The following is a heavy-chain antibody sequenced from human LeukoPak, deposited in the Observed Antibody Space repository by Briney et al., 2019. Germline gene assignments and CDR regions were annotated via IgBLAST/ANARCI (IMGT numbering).Heavy chain of an antibody. Sequence: PGGSLRLSCGASGFTFSSNWMSWVRQAPGKGLGWVASINPDANVKHQVDSVKGRFTISRDNAKNLLFLQMDTLRAEDTAVYFCAKLLGTATRYDYWGQGTLAIASS. D-gene: IGHD1-7*01. J-gene: IGHJ4*02. CDR1: GFTFSSNW. CDR3: AKLLGTATRYDY. V-gene: IGHV3-7*01. CDR2: INPDANVK.